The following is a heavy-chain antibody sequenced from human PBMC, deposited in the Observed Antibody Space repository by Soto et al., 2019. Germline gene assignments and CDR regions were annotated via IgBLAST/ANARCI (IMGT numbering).Heavy chain of an antibody. Sequence: QVLLVQSGAEVKKPGASVKVSCQASGYTFSSYPVNWFRQAPGQRLEWMGWINTDNGDTKFSQKIQGRVSLTRDTSARTTYMELTSLRSEDTAVYYCERQGGEYWGQGTLVTVSS. CDR3: ERQGGEY. CDR2: INTDNGDT. CDR1: GYTFSSYP. D-gene: IGHD3-16*01. V-gene: IGHV1-3*04. J-gene: IGHJ4*02.